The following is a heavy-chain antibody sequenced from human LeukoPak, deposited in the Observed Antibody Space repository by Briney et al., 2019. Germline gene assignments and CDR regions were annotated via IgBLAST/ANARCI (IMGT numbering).Heavy chain of an antibody. CDR2: INHNGNVN. CDR3: ARGGGLDV. V-gene: IGHV3-7*03. CDR1: GLTFTSYC. D-gene: IGHD3-16*01. J-gene: IGHJ6*02. Sequence: GGSLRLSCAASGLTFTSYCMNWARQAPRKGLEWVASINHNGNVNYYVDSVKGRFTISRDNAKNSLYLQMSNLRAEDTAVYFCARGGGLDVWGQGATVTVSS.